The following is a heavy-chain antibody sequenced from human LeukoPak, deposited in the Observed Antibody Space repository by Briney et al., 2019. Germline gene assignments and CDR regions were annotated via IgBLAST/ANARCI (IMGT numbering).Heavy chain of an antibody. V-gene: IGHV1-69*13. CDR3: ARERDYDFWSGYSPFDY. Sequence: ASVKVSCKASGGTFSSYAISGVRQAPGQGLEWMGGIIPIFGTANYAQKFQGRVTITADESTSTAYMELSSLRSEDTAVYYCARERDYDFWSGYSPFDYWGQGTLVTVSS. J-gene: IGHJ4*02. D-gene: IGHD3-3*01. CDR2: IIPIFGTA. CDR1: GGTFSSYA.